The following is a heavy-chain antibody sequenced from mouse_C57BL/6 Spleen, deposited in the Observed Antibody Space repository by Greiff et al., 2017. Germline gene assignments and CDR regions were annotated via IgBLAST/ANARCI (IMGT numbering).Heavy chain of an antibody. D-gene: IGHD2-3*01. J-gene: IGHJ3*01. CDR3: ARDDDADGFPWFAY. Sequence: EVQLQQSGPELVKPGASVKISCKASGYSFTGYYMNWVKQSPEKSLEWIGEINPSTGGTTYNQKFKAKATLTVDKSSSTAYMQLKSLTSEDSAVYYCARDDDADGFPWFAYWGQGTLVTVSA. CDR2: INPSTGGT. CDR1: GYSFTGYY. V-gene: IGHV1-42*01.